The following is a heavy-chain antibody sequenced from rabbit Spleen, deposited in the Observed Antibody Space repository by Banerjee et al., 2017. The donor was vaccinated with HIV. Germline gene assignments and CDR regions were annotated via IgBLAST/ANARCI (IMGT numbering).Heavy chain of an antibody. J-gene: IGHJ4*01. CDR1: GFTLSSYY. Sequence: QSLEESAGGLAQLGGPLKLSCKASGFTLSSYYMNWGRQAPGKGLEWIGYIYPVFGITYCANWVNGRFCINSENAENTVLMKMTSLEAADTVCYFCARDGAGGSYFGLWGPGTLVTVS. CDR2: IYPVFGIT. CDR3: ARDGAGGSYFGL. D-gene: IGHD8-1*01. V-gene: IGHV1S7*01.